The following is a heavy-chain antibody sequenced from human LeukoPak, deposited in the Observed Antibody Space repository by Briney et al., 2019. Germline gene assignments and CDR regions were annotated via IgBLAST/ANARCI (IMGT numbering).Heavy chain of an antibody. V-gene: IGHV3-23*01. Sequence: PGGSLRLSCAASGFTFSSYAMSWVCQAPGKGLEWVSAISGSGGSTYYADSVKGRFTISRDNSKNTLYLQMNSLRAEDTAVYYCAKDLSYYDSSGYFPDRFDPWGQGTLVTVSS. CDR3: AKDLSYYDSSGYFPDRFDP. D-gene: IGHD3-22*01. J-gene: IGHJ5*02. CDR1: GFTFSSYA. CDR2: ISGSGGST.